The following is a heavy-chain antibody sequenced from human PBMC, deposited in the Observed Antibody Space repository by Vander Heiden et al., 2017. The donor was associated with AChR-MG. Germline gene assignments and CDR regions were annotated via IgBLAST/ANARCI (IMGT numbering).Heavy chain of an antibody. CDR3: ARENYSPGAYDM. CDR1: GFPFSIFG. V-gene: IGHV3-33*01. CDR2: IWNDGSHK. D-gene: IGHD5-18*01. J-gene: IGHJ3*02. Sequence: QVQLVESGGGVVQPGRSLRLSWAASGFPFSIFGMHWVRQAPGKGLEWVAVIWNDGSHKYYGDSVKGRFTISRDNSKNTVDLEMNNLRGEDTAVYYCARENYSPGAYDMWGQGTKVTVSS.